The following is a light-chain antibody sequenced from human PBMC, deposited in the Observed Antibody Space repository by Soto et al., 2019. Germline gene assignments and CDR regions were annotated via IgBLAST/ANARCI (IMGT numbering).Light chain of an antibody. CDR3: SSYTTSNTRQIV. J-gene: IGLJ1*01. V-gene: IGLV2-14*03. Sequence: QSALTQPASVSGSPGQSITISCTGTSSDVGGYNYVSWYQHHPGKAPKLIIYDVSNRPSGVSISFSASKSDNTASLTISGLQPEDEADYHCSSYTTSNTRQIVFGTGTKLTVL. CDR2: DVS. CDR1: SSDVGGYNY.